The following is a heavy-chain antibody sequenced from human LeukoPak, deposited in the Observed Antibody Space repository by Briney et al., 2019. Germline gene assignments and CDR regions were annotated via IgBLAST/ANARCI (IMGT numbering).Heavy chain of an antibody. V-gene: IGHV3-23*01. Sequence: GGSLRLSCAASGFTFSSYAMSWVRQVPGKGLEWVSAISGSGGSTYYADSVKGRFTISRDNSKKTLYLQMNSLRAEDTAVYHCAKAHYDSSGYYFDYWGQGTLVTVSS. CDR1: GFTFSSYA. D-gene: IGHD3-22*01. CDR2: ISGSGGST. J-gene: IGHJ4*02. CDR3: AKAHYDSSGYYFDY.